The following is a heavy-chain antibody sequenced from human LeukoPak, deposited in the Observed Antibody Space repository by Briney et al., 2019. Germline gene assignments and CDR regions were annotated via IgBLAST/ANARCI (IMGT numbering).Heavy chain of an antibody. CDR1: GFSLSDYG. CDR3: AREIMAVTGVDC. J-gene: IGHJ4*02. CDR2: IKQDGSDK. D-gene: IGHD6-19*01. V-gene: IGHV3-7*01. Sequence: GGSLRLSCAASGFSLSDYGMSWVRQAPGKGLEWVANIKQDGSDKYYVDSVKGRFTVSRDNSKNSLYLQMNSLRAEDTAVYYCAREIMAVTGVDCWGQGTLVTVSS.